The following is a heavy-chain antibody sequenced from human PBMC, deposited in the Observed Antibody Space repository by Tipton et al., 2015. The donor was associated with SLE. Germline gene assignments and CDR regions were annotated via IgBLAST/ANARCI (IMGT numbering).Heavy chain of an antibody. CDR1: GYSISSRNF. Sequence: TLSLTCAVSGYSISSRNFWSWIRQPPGKGLEWIGEINHSGSTNYNPSLKSRVTISVDTSKNQFSLKLSSVTAADTAVYYCARGGTLWYYYSYMDVWGKGTTVTVSS. CDR3: ARGGTLWYYYSYMDV. V-gene: IGHV4-4*02. D-gene: IGHD3-16*01. J-gene: IGHJ6*03. CDR2: INHSGST.